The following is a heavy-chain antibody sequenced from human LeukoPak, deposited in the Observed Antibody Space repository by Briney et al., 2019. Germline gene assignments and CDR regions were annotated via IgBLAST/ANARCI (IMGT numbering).Heavy chain of an antibody. Sequence: ASVKVSCKASGYTFTGYYMHWVRQAPGQGLEWMGWIDPNSGGTMYAQKFQGRVTMTRDTSISTAYMELSRLRSDDTAVYYCTRLATLIDASDIWGQGTMAIVSS. CDR2: IDPNSGGT. D-gene: IGHD1-1*01. CDR1: GYTFTGYY. J-gene: IGHJ3*02. CDR3: TRLATLIDASDI. V-gene: IGHV1-2*02.